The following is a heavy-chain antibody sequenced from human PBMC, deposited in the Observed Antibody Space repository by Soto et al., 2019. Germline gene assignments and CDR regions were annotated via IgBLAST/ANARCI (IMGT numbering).Heavy chain of an antibody. CDR2: IGTAGDP. CDR3: ARSYWGSWAFDI. J-gene: IGHJ3*02. V-gene: IGHV3-13*05. Sequence: PGGSLRLSCAASGFTFSSYDMHWVRQATGKGLEWVSAIGTAGDPYYPGSVKGRFTISSENARNSLYLQMNSLRAGDTAVYYCARSYWGSWAFDIWGQGTMVTVSS. CDR1: GFTFSSYD. D-gene: IGHD7-27*01.